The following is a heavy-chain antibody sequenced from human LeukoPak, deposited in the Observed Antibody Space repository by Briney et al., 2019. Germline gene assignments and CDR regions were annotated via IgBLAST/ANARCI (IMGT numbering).Heavy chain of an antibody. D-gene: IGHD2-2*01. Sequence: GRSLRLSCAASGFTFSSYGMHWVRQAPGKGLEWVAVISYDGSNKYYADSVKGRFTISRDNSKNTLYLQMNSLRAEDTVVYYCAKERVPVPILWGQGTMVKVSP. CDR1: GFTFSSYG. J-gene: IGHJ3*01. CDR3: AKERVPVPIL. V-gene: IGHV3-30*18. CDR2: ISYDGSNK.